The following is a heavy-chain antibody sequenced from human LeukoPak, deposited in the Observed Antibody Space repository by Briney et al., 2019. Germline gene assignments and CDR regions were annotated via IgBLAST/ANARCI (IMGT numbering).Heavy chain of an antibody. CDR1: GFTFSSYA. Sequence: GGSLRLSCAASGFTFSSYAMHWVRQAPGKGLEGVEVISYDGSNKYYADSVKGRFTISRDNSKNTLYLQMNSLRAEDTAVYYCLYSGSYYWGQGTLVTVSS. V-gene: IGHV3-30*01. J-gene: IGHJ4*02. CDR2: ISYDGSNK. D-gene: IGHD1-26*01. CDR3: LYSGSYY.